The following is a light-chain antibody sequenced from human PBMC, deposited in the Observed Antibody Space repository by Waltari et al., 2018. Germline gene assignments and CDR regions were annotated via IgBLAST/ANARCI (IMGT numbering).Light chain of an antibody. CDR1: QNINNW. CDR3: QQYNSFTGS. CDR2: DTS. V-gene: IGKV1-5*01. Sequence: DVQMTQSPSTLSVSVGDRVTITCRASQNINNWLAWYQLKPEKAPKLLIYDTSTLDSGVPSRFSGSVSETEFTLTISSLQPDDFGTYYCQQYNSFTGSFGQGTKVEVK. J-gene: IGKJ1*01.